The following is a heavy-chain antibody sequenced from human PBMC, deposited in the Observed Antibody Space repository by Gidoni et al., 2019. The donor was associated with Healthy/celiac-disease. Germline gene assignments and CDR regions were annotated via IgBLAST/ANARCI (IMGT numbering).Heavy chain of an antibody. CDR3: AREGNYYGSGSYSTYFDY. CDR1: GGTFSSYT. CDR2: IIHILGIA. V-gene: IGHV1-69*02. Sequence: QVQLVQSGAEVKKPGSSVKVSCKASGGTFSSYTISWVRQAPGQGLEWMGRIIHILGIANYAQKFQGRVTITADKSTSTAYMELSSLRSEDTAVYYCAREGNYYGSGSYSTYFDYWGQGTLVTVSS. D-gene: IGHD3-10*01. J-gene: IGHJ4*02.